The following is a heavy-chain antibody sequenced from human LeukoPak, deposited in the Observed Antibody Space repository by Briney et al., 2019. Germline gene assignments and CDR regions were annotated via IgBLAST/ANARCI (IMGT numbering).Heavy chain of an antibody. Sequence: GRSLRLSCTASGFTFGDYAMSWFRQAPGKGLEWVGFIRSKAYGGTTEYAASVKGRFTISRDDSKSIAYLQMNSLKTEDTAVYYCTRLREWSNIVVVPAAIDAFDIWGRGTMVTVSS. CDR1: GFTFGDYA. D-gene: IGHD2-2*01. CDR2: IRSKAYGGTT. V-gene: IGHV3-49*03. CDR3: TRLREWSNIVVVPAAIDAFDI. J-gene: IGHJ3*02.